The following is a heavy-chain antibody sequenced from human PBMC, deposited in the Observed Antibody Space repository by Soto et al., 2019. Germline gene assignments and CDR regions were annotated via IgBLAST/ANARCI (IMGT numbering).Heavy chain of an antibody. CDR3: TSGSHFYYFAY. V-gene: IGHV4-59*01. J-gene: IGHJ4*01. Sequence: PSETLSLTCTVSGGSISSYYWSWIRQPPGKGLEWLGYSYSSGSTNYNPSLKSRVSISLDTSKNQFSLKLTSVTAADTAVYYCTSGSHFYYFAYRGHRTLVTVSS. CDR1: GGSISSYY. D-gene: IGHD3-10*01. CDR2: SYSSGST.